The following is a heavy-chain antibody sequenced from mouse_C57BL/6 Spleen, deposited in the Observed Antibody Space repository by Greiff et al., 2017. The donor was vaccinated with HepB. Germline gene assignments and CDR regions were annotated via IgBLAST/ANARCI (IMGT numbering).Heavy chain of an antibody. D-gene: IGHD2-3*01. Sequence: EVKLMESEGGLVQPGSSMKLSCTASGFTFSDYYMAWVRQVPEKGLEWVANINYDGSSTYYLDSLKSRFIISRDNAKNILYLQMSSLKSEDTATYYCARMGLYYFDYWGQGTTLTVSS. J-gene: IGHJ2*01. CDR3: ARMGLYYFDY. CDR1: GFTFSDYY. V-gene: IGHV5-16*01. CDR2: INYDGSST.